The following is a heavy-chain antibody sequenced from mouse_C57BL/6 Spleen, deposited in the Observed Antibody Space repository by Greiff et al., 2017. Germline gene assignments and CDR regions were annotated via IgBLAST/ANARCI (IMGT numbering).Heavy chain of an antibody. J-gene: IGHJ1*03. CDR3: ARHDYYDSSYEYFDV. Sequence: EVHLVESGGDLVKPGGSLKLSCAASGFPFSSYGMSWVRLTPDKRLEWVATISSGGSYNDYPDSVKGRFTISRDNAKNTLYLQMSSLKSEDTAMYYCARHDYYDSSYEYFDVWGTGTTVTVSS. V-gene: IGHV5-6*01. D-gene: IGHD1-1*01. CDR1: GFPFSSYG. CDR2: ISSGGSYN.